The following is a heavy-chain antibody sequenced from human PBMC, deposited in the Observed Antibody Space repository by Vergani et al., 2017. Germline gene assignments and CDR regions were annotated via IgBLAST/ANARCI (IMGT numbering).Heavy chain of an antibody. CDR2: IYYSGST. J-gene: IGHJ4*02. CDR3: ARTVVTAIEAGYYFDY. D-gene: IGHD2-21*02. CDR1: GGSISSGGYY. Sequence: QVQLQESGPELVKPSQTLSLTCTVSGGSISSGGYYWSWIRQHPGKGLEWIGYIYYSGSTYYNPSLKSRVTISVDTSKNQFSLKLSSVTAADTAVYYCARTVVTAIEAGYYFDYWGQGTLVTVSS. V-gene: IGHV4-31*03.